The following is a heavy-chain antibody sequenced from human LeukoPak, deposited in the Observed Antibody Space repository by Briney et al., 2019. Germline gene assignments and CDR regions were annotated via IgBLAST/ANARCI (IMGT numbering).Heavy chain of an antibody. J-gene: IGHJ5*02. D-gene: IGHD3-9*01. CDR3: AREPFDILTVYYNEGGSFYDP. V-gene: IGHV1-2*02. CDR1: GYTFTGYY. Sequence: SVKVSCKASGYTFTGYYMHWVRQAPGQGLEWMGWINPNSGGTNYAQKFQGRVTMTRDTSISTAYMELSRLKSDDTAVYYCAREPFDILTVYYNEGGSFYDPWGQGTLVTVSS. CDR2: INPNSGGT.